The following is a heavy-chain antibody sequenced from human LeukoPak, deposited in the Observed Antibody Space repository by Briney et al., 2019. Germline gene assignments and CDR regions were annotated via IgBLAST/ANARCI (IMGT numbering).Heavy chain of an antibody. CDR2: ISTSSDSK. V-gene: IGHV3-21*05. Sequence: PGGSLRLSCAASGFTFSSYWMSWVRQAPGKGLEWVSYISTSSDSKYYADSVKGRFTISRDNAKNSLYLQMNSLRAEDTAVYYCARGGRSSWYLSDYWGQGTLVTVSS. CDR1: GFTFSSYW. J-gene: IGHJ4*02. D-gene: IGHD6-13*01. CDR3: ARGGRSSWYLSDY.